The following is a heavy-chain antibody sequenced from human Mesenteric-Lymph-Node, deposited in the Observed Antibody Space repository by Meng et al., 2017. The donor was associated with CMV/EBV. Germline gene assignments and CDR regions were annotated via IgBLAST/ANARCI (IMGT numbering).Heavy chain of an antibody. CDR1: GFTFSTYA. J-gene: IGHJ4*02. CDR2: IGGSGGST. D-gene: IGHD4-11*01. Sequence: GESLKISCAASGFTFSTYAMSWVRQAPGKGLEWVSGIGGSGGSTFYADSVKGRFTISRDNSRNTLYLQMNSLKVEDTAVYYCAKVGYSIYSPHVDYWGQGTLVTVS. V-gene: IGHV3-23*01. CDR3: AKVGYSIYSPHVDY.